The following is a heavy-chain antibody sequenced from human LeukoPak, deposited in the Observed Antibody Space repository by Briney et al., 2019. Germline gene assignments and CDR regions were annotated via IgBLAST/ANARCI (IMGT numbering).Heavy chain of an antibody. V-gene: IGHV3-30*18. CDR1: GFTFSSYG. Sequence: PGGSLRLSCAASGFTFSSYGMHWVRQAPGKGLEWVAVISYDGSNKYYADSVKGRFTISRDNSKNTLYLQMNSLRAEDTAVYYCAKDPWEYYYDSSGSDYFDYWGQGTLVTVSS. J-gene: IGHJ4*02. CDR2: ISYDGSNK. CDR3: AKDPWEYYYDSSGSDYFDY. D-gene: IGHD3-22*01.